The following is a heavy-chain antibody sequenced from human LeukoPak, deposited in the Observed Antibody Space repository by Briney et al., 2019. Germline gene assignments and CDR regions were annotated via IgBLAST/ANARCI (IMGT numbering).Heavy chain of an antibody. V-gene: IGHV4-38-2*02. CDR1: GYSISSGYY. CDR3: ARIGDYYDSSGYYQYYYYYNMDV. Sequence: SETLSLTCTVSGYSISSGYYWGWIRQPPGKGLEWIGSIYHSGSTYYNPSLKSRVTISVDTSKNQFSLKLSSVTAADTAVYYCARIGDYYDSSGYYQYYYYYNMDVWGKGTTVTVSS. J-gene: IGHJ6*03. CDR2: IYHSGST. D-gene: IGHD3-22*01.